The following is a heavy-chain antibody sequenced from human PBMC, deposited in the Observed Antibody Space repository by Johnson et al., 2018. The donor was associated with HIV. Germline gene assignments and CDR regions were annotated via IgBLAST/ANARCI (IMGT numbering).Heavy chain of an antibody. CDR2: INWNGGST. V-gene: IGHV3-20*04. D-gene: IGHD4-17*01. Sequence: VQLVESGGSVVRPGGSLRLSCEASGFSFDDYGMAWVRQFPGKGLEWISGINWNGGSTSYADSVTGRFTISRDNSKNTLYLQMISLRAEDTAVYFCARAPPAPYGDYGAFDIWGQGTMVTVSS. CDR3: ARAPPAPYGDYGAFDI. J-gene: IGHJ3*02. CDR1: GFSFDDYG.